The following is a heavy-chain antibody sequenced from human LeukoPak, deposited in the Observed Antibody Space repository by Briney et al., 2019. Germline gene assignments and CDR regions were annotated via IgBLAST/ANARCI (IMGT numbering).Heavy chain of an antibody. CDR3: ASPYPYCSSTSCYQDYYYYGMDV. Sequence: ASVKVSCKASGYIFTSYAMHWVRQAPGQRLEWMGWINAGNGNTKYSQKFQGRVTITRVTSASTAYMELSSLRSEDTAVYYCASPYPYCSSTSCYQDYYYYGMDVWGQGTTVTVSS. CDR2: INAGNGNT. J-gene: IGHJ6*02. CDR1: GYIFTSYA. V-gene: IGHV1-3*01. D-gene: IGHD2-2*01.